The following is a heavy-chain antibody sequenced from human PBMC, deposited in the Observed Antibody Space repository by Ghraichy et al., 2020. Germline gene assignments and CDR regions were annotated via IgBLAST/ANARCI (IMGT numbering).Heavy chain of an antibody. Sequence: VSLNISCAASGFTFSSYSMNWVRQAPGKGLEWVSSISSSSSYIYYADSVKGRFTISRDNAKNSLYLQMNSLRAEDTAVYYCAMSIAARPGLDYWGQGTLVTVSS. J-gene: IGHJ4*02. CDR3: AMSIAARPGLDY. CDR2: ISSSSSYI. V-gene: IGHV3-21*01. D-gene: IGHD6-6*01. CDR1: GFTFSSYS.